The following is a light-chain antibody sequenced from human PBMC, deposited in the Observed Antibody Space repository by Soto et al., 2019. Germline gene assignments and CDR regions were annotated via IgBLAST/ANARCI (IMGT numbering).Light chain of an antibody. CDR1: QSINSRS. J-gene: IGKJ4*01. CDR2: DAS. Sequence: DIVLTQSPGTLSLSPGERATLSCGASQSINSRSLAWYQQKPGQAPRLLIYDASSRATGIPDRFSASGSGTDFTLTISSLEPEDFAVYYCQQRSDWLLTFGGGTKVEIK. CDR3: QQRSDWLLT. V-gene: IGKV3D-20*02.